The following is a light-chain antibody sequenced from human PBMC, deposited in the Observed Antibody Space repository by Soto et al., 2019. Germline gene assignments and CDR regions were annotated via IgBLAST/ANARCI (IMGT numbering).Light chain of an antibody. CDR2: GAS. CDR1: ESVSTN. Sequence: EIVMTQSPATLSLSPGERATLSCRASESVSTNLAWYQQKAGQAPRLLIYGASTRATGIPARFSGSGSGTEFTLTISSLQSEDFATYYCQQYYRSSITFGQGTRLEIK. J-gene: IGKJ5*01. CDR3: QQYYRSSIT. V-gene: IGKV3-15*01.